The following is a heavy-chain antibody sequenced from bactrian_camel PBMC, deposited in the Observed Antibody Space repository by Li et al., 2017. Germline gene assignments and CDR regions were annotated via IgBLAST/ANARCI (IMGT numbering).Heavy chain of an antibody. J-gene: IGHJ6*01. CDR3: AVTNSYGGSRCFLTPPEELDPTEFGL. V-gene: IGHV3S53*01. Sequence: HVQQVESGGGSVQAGGSLRLFCTAPGFTSNNCGMNWYRQAAGKQREWVLSISTDGRTTYADSVKGRFTISKDKAKDTVYLQLNSLKPEDTGMYYCAVTNSYGGSRCFLTPPEELDPTEFGLWGQGTQVTVS. D-gene: IGHD6*01. CDR2: ISTDGRT. CDR1: GFTSNNCG.